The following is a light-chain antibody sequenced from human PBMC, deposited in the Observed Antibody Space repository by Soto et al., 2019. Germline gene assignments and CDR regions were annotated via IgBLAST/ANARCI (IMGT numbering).Light chain of an antibody. V-gene: IGKV3D-20*01. J-gene: IGKJ5*01. CDR2: DAY. CDR3: HQYGSSSIT. Sequence: EIVLTQSPATLSLSPGERATLSCGASQSVSSSYLAWYQQQPGLAPRLLIYDAYSRATGIPDRFSGCGSGTDFTLTISRLEPEDFAVYYCHQYGSSSITFGQGTRLEIK. CDR1: QSVSSSY.